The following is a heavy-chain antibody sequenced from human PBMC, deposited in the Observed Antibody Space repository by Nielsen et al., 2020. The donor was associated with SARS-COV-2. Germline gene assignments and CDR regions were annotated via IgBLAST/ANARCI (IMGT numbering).Heavy chain of an antibody. CDR3: AKDLGGRGDY. Sequence: GESLKISCAASAFTFSTYWMHWVRQAPGKGLVWVSRINSDGSSTSYADSVKGQFTISRDNSKNTLYLQMNSLRAEDTAVYYCAKDLGGRGDYWGQGTLVTVSS. V-gene: IGHV3-74*01. J-gene: IGHJ4*02. CDR1: AFTFSTYW. D-gene: IGHD3-16*01. CDR2: INSDGSST.